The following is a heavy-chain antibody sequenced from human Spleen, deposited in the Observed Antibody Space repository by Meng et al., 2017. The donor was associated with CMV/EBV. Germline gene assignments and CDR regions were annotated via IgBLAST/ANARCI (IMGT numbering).Heavy chain of an antibody. CDR1: GFTFSSYW. D-gene: IGHD1-26*01. J-gene: IGHJ4*02. V-gene: IGHV3-74*01. Sequence: GESLKISCAASGFTFSSYWMHWVRQAPGKGLVWVSRIHPDGSSTRYADSVKGRFTISRDNAKKTLNLQMNSLRAEDTAVFYCAKDFGRSLGYFDYWGQGTLVTVSS. CDR2: IHPDGSST. CDR3: AKDFGRSLGYFDY.